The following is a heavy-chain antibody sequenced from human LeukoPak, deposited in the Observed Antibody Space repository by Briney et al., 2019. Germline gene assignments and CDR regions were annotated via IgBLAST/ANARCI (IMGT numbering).Heavy chain of an antibody. CDR2: ISSSSSYI. D-gene: IGHD3-10*01. Sequence: GGSLRLSCAASGFTFSGYSMNWVRQAPGKGLEWVSSISSSSSYIYYADSVKGRFTISRDNAKNSLYLQMNSLRAEDTAVYYCARDRILRGSGSFTGDYWGQGTLVTVSS. CDR1: GFTFSGYS. V-gene: IGHV3-21*01. CDR3: ARDRILRGSGSFTGDY. J-gene: IGHJ4*02.